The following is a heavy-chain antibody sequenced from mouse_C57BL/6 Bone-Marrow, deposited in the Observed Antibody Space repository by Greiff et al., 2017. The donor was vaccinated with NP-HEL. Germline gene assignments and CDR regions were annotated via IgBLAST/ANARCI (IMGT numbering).Heavy chain of an antibody. CDR2: IDPENGDT. Sequence: EVHLVESGAELVRPGASVKLSCTASGFNIKDDYMHWVKQRPEQGLEWIGWIDPENGDTEYASKFQGKATITADTSSNTAYLQLSSLTSEDTAVYYCTPPPHYVDYWGQGTTLTVSS. J-gene: IGHJ2*01. CDR1: GFNIKDDY. CDR3: TPPPHYVDY. V-gene: IGHV14-4*01.